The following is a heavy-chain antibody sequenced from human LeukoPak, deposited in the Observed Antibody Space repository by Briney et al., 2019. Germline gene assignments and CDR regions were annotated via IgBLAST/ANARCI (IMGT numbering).Heavy chain of an antibody. CDR2: INSDGTNT. J-gene: IGHJ4*02. Sequence: GGSLRLSCAASEFTFSTYCMHWVRQAPGKGLVWVSRINSDGTNTDYADSVKGRFTISRDNAKNSLYLQMNSLRAEDTAVYYCARGPPYGVRTDYFDCWGQGTLVTVSS. CDR1: EFTFSTYC. V-gene: IGHV3-74*01. CDR3: ARGPPYGVRTDYFDC. D-gene: IGHD4/OR15-4a*01.